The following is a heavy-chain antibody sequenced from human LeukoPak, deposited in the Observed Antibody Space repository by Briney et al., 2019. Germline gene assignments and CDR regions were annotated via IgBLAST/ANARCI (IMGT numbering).Heavy chain of an antibody. D-gene: IGHD4-23*01. CDR2: SGST. CDR3: ARVGIDYSGNILKYYFDY. J-gene: IGHJ4*02. Sequence: SSETLSLTCTVSGGSISSYYWSWIRQPPGGGLEWIAYSGSTNYNPSLKSRVIISVDTSKNQFSLKLSPVTAADTAVYYCARVGIDYSGNILKYYFDYWGQGTLVTVSS. CDR1: GGSISSYY. V-gene: IGHV4-59*01.